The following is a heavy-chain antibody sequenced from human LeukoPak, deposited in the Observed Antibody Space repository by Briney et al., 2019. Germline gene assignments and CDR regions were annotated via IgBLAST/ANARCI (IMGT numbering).Heavy chain of an antibody. CDR1: GFTFSRYG. J-gene: IGHJ4*03. CDR2: IWFDGSKK. CDR3: AKYLHYYDISGYYH. V-gene: IGHV3-33*06. Sequence: GGSLRLSCEASGFTFSRYGMHWVRQAPGKGLEWVAGIWFDGSKKNYADSVKGRFTISRDNSKNTLYLQMNSLRAEATAVYYCAKYLHYYDISGYYHWGHGTLVTVSS. D-gene: IGHD3-22*01.